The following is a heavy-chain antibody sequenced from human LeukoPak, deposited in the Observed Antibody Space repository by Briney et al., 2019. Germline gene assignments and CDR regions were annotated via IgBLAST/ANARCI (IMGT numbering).Heavy chain of an antibody. J-gene: IGHJ3*02. V-gene: IGHV4-59*08. CDR3: AGHGGQKLAQDAFDI. CDR2: ISYSGGT. Sequence: LSLSCSASGFTFSSYAMHWVRQAPGKGVEWIGHISYSGGTAYNPSLKSRVTISIDTSRNQSTLKLSSVIAAQSAIYYCAGHGGQKLAQDAFDIWGQGTMVTVSS. CDR1: GFTFSSYA. D-gene: IGHD6-13*01.